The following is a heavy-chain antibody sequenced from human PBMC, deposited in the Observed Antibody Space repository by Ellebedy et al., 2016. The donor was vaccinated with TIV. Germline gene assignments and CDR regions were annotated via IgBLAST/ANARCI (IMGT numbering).Heavy chain of an antibody. CDR2: ISGSGGSI. Sequence: GGSLRLSXAASGFTFSTYGMSGVRQAQGKGLEWVSSISGSGGSIYYANSVKGRFTISRTNSKNSVSLQMNSLRAEDTAVFYCAKDWSGIPTAGGAFDIWGQGTMVSVSS. J-gene: IGHJ3*02. D-gene: IGHD2-2*01. CDR3: AKDWSGIPTAGGAFDI. V-gene: IGHV3-23*01. CDR1: GFTFSTYG.